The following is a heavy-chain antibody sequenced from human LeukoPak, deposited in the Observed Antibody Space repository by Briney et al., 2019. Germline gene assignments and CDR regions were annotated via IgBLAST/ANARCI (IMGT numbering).Heavy chain of an antibody. CDR3: AREETYGSGSPPDY. V-gene: IGHV1-18*01. D-gene: IGHD3-10*01. CDR1: GDTFSSYG. J-gene: IGHJ4*02. Sequence: ASVKVSCKASGDTFSSYGISWLRQAPGQGLEWMGWISTHNGNTNYAQKVQGRVTMTTDTSTSTAYMELRSLRSDDTALYYCAREETYGSGSPPDYWGQGTLVTVSS. CDR2: ISTHNGNT.